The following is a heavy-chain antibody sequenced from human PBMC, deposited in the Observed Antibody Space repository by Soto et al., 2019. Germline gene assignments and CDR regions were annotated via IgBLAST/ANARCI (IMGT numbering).Heavy chain of an antibody. Sequence: GGSLRLSCAASGFAFSGSAMYWVRQASGKGPEWVGRIRSKGHNYATEYAASVKGRFTISRDDSRNTAYLQMNSLQTEDTAVYYCTRDLFSYDYSGILWFDPWGQGTLVTVSS. CDR1: GFAFSGSA. CDR3: TRDLFSYDYSGILWFDP. V-gene: IGHV3-73*01. D-gene: IGHD3-16*01. J-gene: IGHJ5*02. CDR2: IRSKGHNYAT.